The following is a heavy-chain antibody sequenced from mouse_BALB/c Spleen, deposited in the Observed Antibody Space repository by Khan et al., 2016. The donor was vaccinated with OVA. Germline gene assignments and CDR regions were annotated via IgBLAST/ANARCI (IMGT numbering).Heavy chain of an antibody. CDR2: ISSGCDYT. CDR1: GFTFSSYS. Sequence: EVQLVESGGDLVKPGGSLKLSCAASGFTFSSYSMSWVRQTPDKRLEWVASISSGCDYTYYPDSVKGRFTISRDTAKNTLYLQMSDLKSEDTAMYYCADHLTGSLAYGGQGTLVTVSA. CDR3: ADHLTGSLAY. D-gene: IGHD4-1*01. J-gene: IGHJ3*01. V-gene: IGHV5-6*01.